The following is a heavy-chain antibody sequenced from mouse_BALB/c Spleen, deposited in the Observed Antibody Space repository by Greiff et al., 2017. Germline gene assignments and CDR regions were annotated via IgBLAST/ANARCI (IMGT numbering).Heavy chain of an antibody. CDR1: GFSLTGYG. J-gene: IGHJ1*01. CDR2: IWGDGST. V-gene: IGHV2-6-7*01. Sequence: VQRVESGPGLVAPSQSLSITCTVSGFSLTGYGVNWVRQPPGKGLEWLGMIWGDGSTDYNSALKSRLSISKDNSKSQVFLKMNSLQTDDTARYYCAREGSYWYFDVWGAGTTVTVSS. CDR3: AREGSYWYFDV.